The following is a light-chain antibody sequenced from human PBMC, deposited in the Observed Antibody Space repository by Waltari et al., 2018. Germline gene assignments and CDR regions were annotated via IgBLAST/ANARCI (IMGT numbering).Light chain of an antibody. J-gene: IGLJ3*02. CDR3: QVWDDSSNHWV. CDR1: NLETKH. Sequence: SYVLTQPPSVSVAPGQTAPITCGGDNLETKHAHWYQQKPGQAPLLVVYDDYVRPSGIPDRFSGTTSGNTATLTISRVEAGGEADYYCQVWDDSSNHWVFGGGTKLTVL. CDR2: DDY. V-gene: IGLV3-21*02.